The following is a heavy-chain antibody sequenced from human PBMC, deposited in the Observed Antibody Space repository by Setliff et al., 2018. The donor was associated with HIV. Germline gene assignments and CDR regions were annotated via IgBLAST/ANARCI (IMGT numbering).Heavy chain of an antibody. CDR3: ARVSTDYVWGSFLSSGPYYFAF. J-gene: IGHJ4*02. CDR1: GDSITSGTYY. CDR2: ISTSGTT. V-gene: IGHV4-61*09. Sequence: SETLSLTCTVSGDSITSGTYYWSWIRQPAGMRLEWIGHISTSGTTNYNPSLKSRANISADPSKSQFSLKLTAVTAADTAAYFCARVSTDYVWGSFLSSGPYYFAFWGQGALVTVSS. D-gene: IGHD3-16*01.